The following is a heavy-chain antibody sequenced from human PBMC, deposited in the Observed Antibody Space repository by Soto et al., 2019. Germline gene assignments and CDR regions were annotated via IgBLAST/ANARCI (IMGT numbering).Heavy chain of an antibody. CDR3: ARVHVMVVAGSTFDY. CDR2: IYHGGTT. D-gene: IGHD6-19*01. J-gene: IGHJ4*01. Sequence: PSETLSLTCAVSGYSLSRGSYWGWIRQPPGKGPEWIASIYHGGTTFYNPSLKSRVTLSVDTSKNHYSLKLRSVTAADTAVYYCARVHVMVVAGSTFDYWGPGILV. V-gene: IGHV4-38-2*01. CDR1: GYSLSRGSY.